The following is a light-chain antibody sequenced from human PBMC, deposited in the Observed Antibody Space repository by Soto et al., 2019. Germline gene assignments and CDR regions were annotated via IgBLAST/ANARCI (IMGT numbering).Light chain of an antibody. CDR3: QQYNNWPPWT. V-gene: IGKV3-15*01. Sequence: ETVMTQSPATLSVSPGERATLSCRASQSVSSNLAWYQQNPGQAPRLLIYGASTRATGIPARFSGRGSGTEFTLTISSLQSEDFAVYYCQQYNNWPPWTFGQGTKVEIK. J-gene: IGKJ1*01. CDR1: QSVSSN. CDR2: GAS.